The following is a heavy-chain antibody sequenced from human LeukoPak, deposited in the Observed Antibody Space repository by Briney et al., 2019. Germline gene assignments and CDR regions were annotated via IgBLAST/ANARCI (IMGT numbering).Heavy chain of an antibody. CDR3: ARDPHDSSGYYYYYMDV. D-gene: IGHD3-22*01. J-gene: IGHJ6*03. Sequence: SETLSLTCAVYGGSFSGYYWSWIRQPPGKGLEWIGYVYYSGSTNYNPSLKSRVTISLDTSKNHFSLKLSSVTAADTAVYYCARDPHDSSGYYYYYMDVWGKGTTVTVSS. CDR2: VYYSGST. V-gene: IGHV4-59*12. CDR1: GGSFSGYY.